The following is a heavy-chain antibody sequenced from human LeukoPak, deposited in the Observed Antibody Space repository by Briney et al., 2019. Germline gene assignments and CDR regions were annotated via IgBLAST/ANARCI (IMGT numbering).Heavy chain of an antibody. CDR3: ARGSVLRHFNY. J-gene: IGHJ4*02. CDR2: IYYSGSN. D-gene: IGHD3-3*01. Sequence: SETLSLTCIVSGGSISSSSYYWGWIRQPPGKGLEWIGSIYYSGSNYYNPSLKSRVTISVDTSKNQFSLKLSSVTAADTAVYYCARGSVLRHFNYWGQGTLVTVSS. CDR1: GGSISSSSYY. V-gene: IGHV4-39*01.